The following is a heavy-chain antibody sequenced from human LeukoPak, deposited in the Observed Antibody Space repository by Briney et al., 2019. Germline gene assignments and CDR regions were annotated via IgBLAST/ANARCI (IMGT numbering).Heavy chain of an antibody. J-gene: IGHJ2*01. V-gene: IGHV3-13*01. CDR1: GFTFSRYD. D-gene: IGHD6-13*01. CDR3: ARDRATAAGPAANWYFDL. Sequence: PGGSLRLSCAASGFTFSRYDMHWVRQATGKRLEWVSAIGTAADTFYPDSVKGRFTISRDNAENSVYLEMNSLEAGDTAVYYCARDRATAAGPAANWYFDLWGRGTLVTVSS. CDR2: IGTAADT.